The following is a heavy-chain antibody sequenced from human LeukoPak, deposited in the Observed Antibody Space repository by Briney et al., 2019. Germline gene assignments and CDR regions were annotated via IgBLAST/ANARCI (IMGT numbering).Heavy chain of an antibody. CDR3: AGKTVTPDY. CDR2: IYYSGST. J-gene: IGHJ4*02. D-gene: IGHD4-17*01. V-gene: IGHV4-39*01. CDR1: GGSISSSSYY. Sequence: SETLSLTCTVSGGSISSSSYYWGWIRQPPGKGLEWIGSIYYSGSTYYNPSLKSRVTISVHTSKNQFSLKLSSVTAADTAVYYCAGKTVTPDYWGQGTLVTVSS.